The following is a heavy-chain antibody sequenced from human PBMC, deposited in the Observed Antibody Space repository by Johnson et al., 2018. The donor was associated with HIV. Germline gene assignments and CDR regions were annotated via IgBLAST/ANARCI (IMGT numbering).Heavy chain of an antibody. CDR3: ARGYGDYSDFFDV. D-gene: IGHD4-17*01. V-gene: IGHV3-64*01. Sequence: EQLVESGGGLVQPGGSLRLSCAASGFTFSSYAMHWVRQAPGKGLEYVSAISSNGGSTYYANSVKGRFTISRDNSKNTLYLQMGSLRAEDMAVYYCARGYGDYSDFFDVWGQGTMVTVSS. CDR1: GFTFSSYA. CDR2: ISSNGGST. J-gene: IGHJ3*01.